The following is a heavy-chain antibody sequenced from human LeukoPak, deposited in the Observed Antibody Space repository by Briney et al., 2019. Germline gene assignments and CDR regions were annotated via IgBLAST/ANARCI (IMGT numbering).Heavy chain of an antibody. D-gene: IGHD4-17*01. V-gene: IGHV1-18*01. CDR2: ISASDGTT. J-gene: IGHJ4*02. CDR1: GYSFSIYG. Sequence: ASVQVSCKASGYSFSIYGITWARQAPGQGLESLGWISASDGTTNYAQKVQDRVTMTTDTSTSTAYLELRSLRSEDTAVYYCARCGAAVTTHFSHWGQGTLVTVSS. CDR3: ARCGAAVTTHFSH.